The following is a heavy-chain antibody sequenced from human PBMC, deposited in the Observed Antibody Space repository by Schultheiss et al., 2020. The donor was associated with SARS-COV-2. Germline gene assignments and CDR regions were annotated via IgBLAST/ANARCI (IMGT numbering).Heavy chain of an antibody. V-gene: IGHV4-34*01. J-gene: IGHJ4*02. CDR3: ARRRGYCSSTSCYTVRFDY. CDR2: IYHSGST. D-gene: IGHD2-2*02. Sequence: ESLKISCAASGFTFSSYAMHWVRQPPGKGLEWIGEIYHSGSTNYNPSLKSRVTISVDKSKNQFSLKLSSVTAADTAVYYCARRRGYCSSTSCYTVRFDYWGQGTLVTVSS. CDR1: GFTFSSYA.